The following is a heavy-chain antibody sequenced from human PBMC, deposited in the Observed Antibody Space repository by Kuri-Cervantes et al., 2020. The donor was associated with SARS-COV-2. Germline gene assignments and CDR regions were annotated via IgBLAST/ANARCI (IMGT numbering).Heavy chain of an antibody. J-gene: IGHJ2*01. CDR1: GFIFSDYA. CDR2: TTDDGTNK. CDR3: ARGFELLRDFDL. Sequence: GGSLRLSCEASGFIFSDYAIGWVRQAPGKGLEWVAVTTDDGTNKYYADSVKGRFTISRDNSKNTLYLQMNSLRTEDTAVYYCARGFELLRDFDLWGRGTLVTVSS. V-gene: IGHV3-30-3*01. D-gene: IGHD1-7*01.